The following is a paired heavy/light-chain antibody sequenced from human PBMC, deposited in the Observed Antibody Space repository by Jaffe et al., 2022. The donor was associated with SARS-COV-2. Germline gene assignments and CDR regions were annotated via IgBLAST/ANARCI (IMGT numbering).Heavy chain of an antibody. CDR2: ANYRSKWFF. J-gene: IGHJ4*02. Sequence: QVQLQQSGPGLVKPSQTLSLTCAIFGDSVSSHNVAWNWVRQSPSRGLEWLARANYRSKWFFDYAVSVKGRISIIPDPSKNQVSLQLNSVTPDDTAVYYCVRGLGSSGGDFWGQGTLVTVSS. CDR3: VRGLGSSGGDF. V-gene: IGHV6-1*01. D-gene: IGHD6-25*01. CDR1: GDSVSSHNVA.
Light chain of an antibody. J-gene: IGKJ3*01. V-gene: IGKV1-39*01. CDR1: QTISNF. CDR2: GAS. Sequence: DIQMTQSPSSLSASVGDRVTITCRASQTISNFLNWYQQKPGKAPNLLIYGASSLQSGVPSRFSGSGSGTDFTLTISSLQPEDFATYYCQQSVDSPRVTFGPGTKVEIK. CDR3: QQSVDSPRVT.